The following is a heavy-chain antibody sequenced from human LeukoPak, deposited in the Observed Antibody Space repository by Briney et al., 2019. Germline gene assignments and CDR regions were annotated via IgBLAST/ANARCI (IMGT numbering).Heavy chain of an antibody. V-gene: IGHV3-30*18. J-gene: IGHJ4*02. CDR3: AKRPSDYGDYVSYFDY. D-gene: IGHD4-17*01. CDR2: ISDDGRSK. Sequence: PGGSLRLSCAASGFSFISYDMHWVRQAPGKGLEWVGVISDDGRSKDYADSVKGGSTIYRDNYKDTLYLQMNSLRDEDTAVYYCAKRPSDYGDYVSYFDYWGQGTLVTVSS. CDR1: GFSFISYD.